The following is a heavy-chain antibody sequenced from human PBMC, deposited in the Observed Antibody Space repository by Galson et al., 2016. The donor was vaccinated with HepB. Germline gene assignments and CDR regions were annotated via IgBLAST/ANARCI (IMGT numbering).Heavy chain of an antibody. CDR2: ILPVFGSA. CDR3: ASGSYYGSGLRFHYYGMDV. V-gene: IGHV1-69*13. CDR1: GGTFSTKT. D-gene: IGHD3-10*01. Sequence: SVKVSCKASGGTFSTKTISWVRQAPGQGLEWVGGILPVFGSANYPQKFQGRVTITADESTSTGYMELSSLTSEDTAVYYCASGSYYGSGLRFHYYGMDVWGQGTTVTVSS. J-gene: IGHJ6*02.